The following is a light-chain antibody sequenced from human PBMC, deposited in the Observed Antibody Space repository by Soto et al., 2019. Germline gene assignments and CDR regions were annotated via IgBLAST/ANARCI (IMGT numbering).Light chain of an antibody. V-gene: IGLV2-11*01. CDR1: RSDVGAYNY. CDR3: CSYAGGYAHYV. CDR2: DVS. Sequence: QSALTQPPSVSGSPGQSVTISCTGTRSDVGAYNYVSWYQQHPGKAPKLMICDVSQRPSGVPDRFSGSKSGNTGSLTISVFQAEYEPDYFCCSYAGGYAHYVFRTGTKLTVL. J-gene: IGLJ1*01.